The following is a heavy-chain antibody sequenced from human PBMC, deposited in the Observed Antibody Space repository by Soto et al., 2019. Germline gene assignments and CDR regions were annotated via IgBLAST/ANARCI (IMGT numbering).Heavy chain of an antibody. J-gene: IGHJ5*02. CDR2: INPSGGST. CDR3: ATDLVLVGGDNWFDP. CDR1: GYTFTSYY. V-gene: IGHV1-46*01. Sequence: GASVKVSCTASGYTFTSYYMHCVRQAPGQGLEWMGIINPSGGSTSYAQKFQGRVTMTEDTSTDTAYMELSSLRSEDTAVYYCATDLVLVGGDNWFDPWGQGTLVTVSS. D-gene: IGHD3-16*01.